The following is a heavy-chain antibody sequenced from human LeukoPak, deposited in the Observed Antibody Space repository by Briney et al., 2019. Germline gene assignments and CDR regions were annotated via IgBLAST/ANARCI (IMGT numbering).Heavy chain of an antibody. CDR2: IYYSGST. CDR3: ARGPPPDFDY. Sequence: SETLSLTCTVSGGSISSYYWSWIRQPPGKGLEWIGYIYYSGSTNYNPSLKSRVTLSVDTSKNQFSLKLSSVTAADTAVYYCARGPPPDFDYWGRGTLVTVSS. CDR1: GGSISSYY. V-gene: IGHV4-59*12. J-gene: IGHJ4*02.